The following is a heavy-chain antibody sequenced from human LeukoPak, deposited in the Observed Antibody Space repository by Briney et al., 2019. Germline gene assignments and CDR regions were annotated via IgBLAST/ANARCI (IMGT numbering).Heavy chain of an antibody. D-gene: IGHD6-13*01. CDR3: ASSNSSSWSLDY. J-gene: IGHJ4*02. CDR2: IIPIFGTA. CDR1: GGTFSSYA. V-gene: IGHV1-69*13. Sequence: GASVKVSCKAPGGTFSSYAISWVRQAPGRGLEWMGGIIPIFGTANYAQKFQGRVTITADESTSTAYMELSSLRSEDTAVYYCASSNSSSWSLDYWGQGTLVTVSS.